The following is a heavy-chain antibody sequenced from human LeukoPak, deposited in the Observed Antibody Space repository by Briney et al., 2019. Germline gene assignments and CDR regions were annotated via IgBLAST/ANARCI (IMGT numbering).Heavy chain of an antibody. J-gene: IGHJ4*02. V-gene: IGHV4-39*01. CDR2: IYYSGST. Sequence: PSETLSLTCTVSGGSIRSSSYYWGWIRQPPGKGLEWLGCIYYSGSTYYNASLKSRGTISVDTSKNQFSLKLNSVTAADTAVYFCARQVVAVGGTGYFDYWGQGTLVTVSS. CDR3: ARQVVAVGGTGYFDY. D-gene: IGHD6-19*01. CDR1: GGSIRSSSYY.